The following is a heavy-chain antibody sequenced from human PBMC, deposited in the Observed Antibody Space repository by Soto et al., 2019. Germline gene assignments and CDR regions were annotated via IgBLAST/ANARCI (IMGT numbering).Heavy chain of an antibody. CDR1: GFTFSSYA. Sequence: EVQLLESGGGLVQPGGSLRLSCAVSGFTFSSYAMSWVRQAPGKGLEWVSAISSSGDSTWYAGSVKGRFTISRDNSKNTLYLQMYSLRAEDSAVYFCAKKGTLSGTGYFDSWGQGTLVTVSS. J-gene: IGHJ4*02. V-gene: IGHV3-23*01. D-gene: IGHD6-13*01. CDR2: ISSSGDST. CDR3: AKKGTLSGTGYFDS.